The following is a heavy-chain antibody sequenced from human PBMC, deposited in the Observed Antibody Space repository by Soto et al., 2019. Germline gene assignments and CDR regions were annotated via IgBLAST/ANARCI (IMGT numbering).Heavy chain of an antibody. CDR1: GYTFTTYV. D-gene: IGHD2-21*01. Sequence: QVQLVQSGAEVKKPGASVKVSCKASGYTFTTYVMHWVRQAPGQRLEWMGWINAGNDNTKYSQKFQGRVTITRDTSASTVYMELSSLSSEDTAVYYCASVGHYSYGMDVWGQGTTVTVSS. CDR2: INAGNDNT. CDR3: ASVGHYSYGMDV. J-gene: IGHJ6*02. V-gene: IGHV1-3*01.